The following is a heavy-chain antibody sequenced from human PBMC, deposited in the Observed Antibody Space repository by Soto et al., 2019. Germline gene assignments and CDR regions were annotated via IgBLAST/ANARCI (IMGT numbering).Heavy chain of an antibody. CDR2: IYHSGTT. D-gene: IGHD1-26*01. V-gene: IGHV4-4*02. Sequence: SETLSLTCAVSGASIINTDWWSLVRQPPGKGLEWIGEIYHSGTTNCDPSLKSRVTISLDKSKSLFSLTLTSLTAADTAVYYCAIPGAGDFDYWGQGTLVTVSS. CDR3: AIPGAGDFDY. CDR1: GASIINTDW. J-gene: IGHJ4*02.